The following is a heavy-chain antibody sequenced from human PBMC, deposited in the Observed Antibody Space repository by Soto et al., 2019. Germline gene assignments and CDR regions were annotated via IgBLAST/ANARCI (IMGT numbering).Heavy chain of an antibody. Sequence: GESLKISCKGSGYSFTSYWIGWVRQMPGKGLKWMGIIYPGDSDTRYSPSFQGQVTISADKSISTAYLQWSSLKASDTAMYYCARHPVGIVPAAMTYNWFDPWGQGTLVTVSS. CDR1: GYSFTSYW. V-gene: IGHV5-51*01. CDR3: ARHPVGIVPAAMTYNWFDP. D-gene: IGHD2-2*01. CDR2: IYPGDSDT. J-gene: IGHJ5*02.